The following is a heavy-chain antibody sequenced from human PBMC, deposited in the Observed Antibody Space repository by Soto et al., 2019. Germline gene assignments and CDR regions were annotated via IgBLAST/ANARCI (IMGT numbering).Heavy chain of an antibody. CDR3: ARDDLYYDILTGYPLGDYGMDV. CDR2: IWYDGSNK. D-gene: IGHD3-9*01. CDR1: GFTSSSYG. V-gene: IGHV3-33*01. Sequence: PGGSLRLSCAASGFTSSSYGMHWVRQAPGKGLEWVAVIWYDGSNKYYADSVKGRFTISRDNSKNTLYLQMNSLRAEDTAVYYCARDDLYYDILTGYPLGDYGMDVWGQGTTVTVSS. J-gene: IGHJ6*02.